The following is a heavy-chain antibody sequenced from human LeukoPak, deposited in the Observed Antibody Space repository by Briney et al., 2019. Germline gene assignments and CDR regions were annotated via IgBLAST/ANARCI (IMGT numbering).Heavy chain of an antibody. CDR3: ASGKGYCSGASCYLNY. D-gene: IGHD2-2*01. CDR1: GFTFSSDG. V-gene: IGHV3-30*03. CDR2: ISNDGSNK. J-gene: IGHJ4*02. Sequence: PGRSLRLSCAASGFTFSSDGMHWVRQAPGKGLEWVALISNDGSNKYFVDSVKGRFTISRDNSKNTLYLEMNSLGAEDTAVYYCASGKGYCSGASCYLNYWGQGTLVTVSS.